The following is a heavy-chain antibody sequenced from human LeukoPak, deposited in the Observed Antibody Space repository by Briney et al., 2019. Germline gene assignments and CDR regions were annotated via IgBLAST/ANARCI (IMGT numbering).Heavy chain of an antibody. V-gene: IGHV4-59*08. CDR2: IYYSGST. J-gene: IGHJ4*02. D-gene: IGHD2-8*01. CDR1: GGSISSYY. CDR3: ARQLGYCTNGVCYGHFDY. Sequence: PSETLSLTCTVSGGSISSYYWSWIRQPPGKGLEWIGYIYYSGSTYYNPTLKSRVTISVDTSKNQFSLKLSSVTAADTAVYYCARQLGYCTNGVCYGHFDYWGQGTLVTVSS.